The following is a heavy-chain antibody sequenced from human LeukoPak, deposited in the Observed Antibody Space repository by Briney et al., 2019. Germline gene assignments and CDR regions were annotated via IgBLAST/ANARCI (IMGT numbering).Heavy chain of an antibody. Sequence: ASVKVSCKASGYTFTDYYIHWVRQAPGYGLEWMGWINPNSGGTNYAQKFRGRVTMTRDTSISTAYMELSRLTSDDTAVYYCARDFRDYFFYYWGQGTLVTVSS. V-gene: IGHV1-2*02. CDR3: ARDFRDYFFYY. CDR2: INPNSGGT. CDR1: GYTFTDYY. J-gene: IGHJ4*02.